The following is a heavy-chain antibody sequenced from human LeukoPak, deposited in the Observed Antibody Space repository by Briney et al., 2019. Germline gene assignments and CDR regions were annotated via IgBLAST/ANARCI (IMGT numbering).Heavy chain of an antibody. CDR2: IHHSGST. D-gene: IGHD3-22*01. Sequence: SETLSLTCAVYGVSFSGFYWGWIRQPPGKGLEWIGEIHHSGSTNYNPSLKSRVTMSVDTSKNQFSLKLSSVTAAETAVYYCASVPYSSGYYNYWGQGTLVTVSS. CDR1: GVSFSGFY. V-gene: IGHV4-34*01. CDR3: ASVPYSSGYYNY. J-gene: IGHJ4*02.